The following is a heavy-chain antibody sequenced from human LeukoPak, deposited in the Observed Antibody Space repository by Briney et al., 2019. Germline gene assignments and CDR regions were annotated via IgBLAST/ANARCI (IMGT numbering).Heavy chain of an antibody. CDR2: ISWNSGGI. CDR1: GFIFDDYA. D-gene: IGHD6-19*01. J-gene: IGHJ4*02. V-gene: IGHV3-9*01. Sequence: GGSLRLSCAASGFIFDDYAMHWVRLAPGKGLEWVSGISWNSGGIGYADSVKGRFTISRDNAKKSLYLQMNSLRAEDTALYYCAKDFYRAVAGSIRFWGQGILVTVSS. CDR3: AKDFYRAVAGSIRF.